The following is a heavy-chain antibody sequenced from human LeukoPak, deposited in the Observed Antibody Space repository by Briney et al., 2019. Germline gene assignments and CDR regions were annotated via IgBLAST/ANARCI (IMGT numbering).Heavy chain of an antibody. Sequence: GGSLRLSCAASGFTFRSYWMHWVRQTPGKGLVWVSRINTDGSSTSHADSVKGRFTISRDNAKNTLYLQMNSLRAEDTAVYYCARRPYSSGWYEEKIDYWGQGPLVTVSS. V-gene: IGHV3-74*01. CDR3: ARRPYSSGWYEEKIDY. CDR2: INTDGSST. D-gene: IGHD6-19*01. CDR1: GFTFRSYW. J-gene: IGHJ4*02.